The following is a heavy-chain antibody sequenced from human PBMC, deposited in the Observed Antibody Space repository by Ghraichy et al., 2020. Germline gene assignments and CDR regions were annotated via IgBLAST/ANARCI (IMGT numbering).Heavy chain of an antibody. J-gene: IGHJ4*02. Sequence: SETLSLTCTVSGGSMRSYYWSWIRQPPGKGLEWIGYISYSGSTNYNPSLRSRVSISVDTFKNQFSLKLSSVTAADTAVYYCARGYSSSSFVDYWGQGTLVTVSS. CDR1: GGSMRSYY. D-gene: IGHD6-6*01. V-gene: IGHV4-59*01. CDR2: ISYSGST. CDR3: ARGYSSSSFVDY.